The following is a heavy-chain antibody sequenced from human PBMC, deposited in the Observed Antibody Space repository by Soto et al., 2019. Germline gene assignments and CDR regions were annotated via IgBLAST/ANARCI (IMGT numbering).Heavy chain of an antibody. J-gene: IGHJ4*02. CDR3: ARGAGSAYYVDS. D-gene: IGHD3-22*01. CDR2: INFYGSTT. CDR1: GFTFSSYW. V-gene: IGHV3-74*01. Sequence: VQLVESGGGLVQPGGSLRLSCAASGFTFSSYWMHWVRHAPGKGLVWVSRINFYGSTTNYADFVKGQFTISSDNAKNTVYLQMNSLRAEDTAVYYCARGAGSAYYVDSWGQGTLVTVSS.